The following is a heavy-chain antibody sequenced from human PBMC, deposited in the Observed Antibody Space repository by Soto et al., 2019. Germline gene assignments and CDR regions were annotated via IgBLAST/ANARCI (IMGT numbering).Heavy chain of an antibody. V-gene: IGHV4-4*02. CDR3: ARVVAGDYYFDY. CDR1: SASISSSNW. Sequence: SETLSLTCAVSSASISSSNWWSWVRQPPGKGLEWLGEIYHSGNTNYNPSLKSRVTISVDKSKNQFSLKLSSVTAADTAVYYCARVVAGDYYFDYWGQGTLVTVSS. D-gene: IGHD6-19*01. CDR2: IYHSGNT. J-gene: IGHJ4*02.